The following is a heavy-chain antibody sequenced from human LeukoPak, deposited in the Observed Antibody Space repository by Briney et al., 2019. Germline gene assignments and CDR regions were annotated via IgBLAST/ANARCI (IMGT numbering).Heavy chain of an antibody. CDR2: IYHSGST. CDR3: ARPVSYGDYRYWYFDL. CDR1: GYSISSGYY. D-gene: IGHD4-17*01. J-gene: IGHJ2*01. V-gene: IGHV4-38-2*01. Sequence: SETLSLTCAVSGYSISSGYYWGWIRQPPGKGLEWIGSIYHSGSTYYNPSLKSRVTISVDTSKNQFSLKLSSVTAADTAVYYCARPVSYGDYRYWYFDLWGRGTLVTVSS.